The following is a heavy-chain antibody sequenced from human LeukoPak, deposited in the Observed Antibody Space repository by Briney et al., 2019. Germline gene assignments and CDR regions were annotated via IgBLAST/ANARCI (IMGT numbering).Heavy chain of an antibody. CDR2: ISGSGSAK. CDR1: GFTFSSYE. V-gene: IGHV3-48*03. J-gene: IGHJ4*02. CDR3: ARSRLSDY. Sequence: PGGSLRLSCAASGFTFSSYEMNWVRQAPGKRLEWVSCISGSGSAKYYADSVKGRFTISRDSAKNSLFLQMNSLRAEDTAVYYCARSRLSDYWGQGTLVTVSS. D-gene: IGHD3-22*01.